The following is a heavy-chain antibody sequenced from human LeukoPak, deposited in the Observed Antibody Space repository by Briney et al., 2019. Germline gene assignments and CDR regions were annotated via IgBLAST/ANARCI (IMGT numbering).Heavy chain of an antibody. CDR2: IYHSGST. J-gene: IGHJ4*02. Sequence: SETLSLTCTVSGDSISSYYWNWIRQPPGKGLEWIGYIYHSGSTYYNPSLKSRVTISVDRSKNQFSLKLSSVTAADTAVYYCARGSYYYDSSGHVVDYWGQGTLVTVSS. D-gene: IGHD3-22*01. V-gene: IGHV4-59*12. CDR3: ARGSYYYDSSGHVVDY. CDR1: GDSISSYY.